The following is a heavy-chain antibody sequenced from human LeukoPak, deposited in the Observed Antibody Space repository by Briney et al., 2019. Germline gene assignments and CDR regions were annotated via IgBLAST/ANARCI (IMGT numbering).Heavy chain of an antibody. CDR2: IWYDGSNK. Sequence: PGGSLRLSCAASGFTFSSYGMHWVRQAPGKGLEWVALIWYDGSNKYHADSVKGRFTISRDNSKNTLYLQMNSLRAEDTAVYYCARPESGNYYFDYWGQGTLVTVS. J-gene: IGHJ4*02. CDR3: ARPESGNYYFDY. D-gene: IGHD1-26*01. V-gene: IGHV3-33*01. CDR1: GFTFSSYG.